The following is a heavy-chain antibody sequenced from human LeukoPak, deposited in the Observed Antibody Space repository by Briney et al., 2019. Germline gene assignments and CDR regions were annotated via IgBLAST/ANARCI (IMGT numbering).Heavy chain of an antibody. J-gene: IGHJ1*01. Sequence: GGSLRLSCAASGFTFSSYWMSWVRQAPGKGLEWVANIKLDGSEKYYVDSVKGRFTISRDNAKNSLYLQMNSMRAEDTALYYCARDRGGSYMYFQHWGQGTLVTVSS. CDR2: IKLDGSEK. CDR3: ARDRGGSYMYFQH. D-gene: IGHD1-26*01. CDR1: GFTFSSYW. V-gene: IGHV3-7*03.